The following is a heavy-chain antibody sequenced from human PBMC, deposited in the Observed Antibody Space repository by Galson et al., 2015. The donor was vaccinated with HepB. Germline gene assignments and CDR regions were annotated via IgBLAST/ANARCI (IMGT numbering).Heavy chain of an antibody. J-gene: IGHJ6*02. CDR1: GFTFSSYP. CDR3: ARDITDWGFIYGMDV. Sequence: SLRLSCAASGFTFSSYPMYWVRQAPGKGLEWVALISHDGSYKYYGDSVKGRFTISRDNSKNTLYLQKTSLRAEDTAVYYCARDITDWGFIYGMDVWGQGTTVIVSS. CDR2: ISHDGSYK. V-gene: IGHV3-30*04. D-gene: IGHD7-27*01.